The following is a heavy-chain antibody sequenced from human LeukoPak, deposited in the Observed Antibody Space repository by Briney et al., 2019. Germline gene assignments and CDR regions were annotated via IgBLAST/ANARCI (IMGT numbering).Heavy chain of an antibody. CDR2: IYYSGST. J-gene: IGHJ4*02. D-gene: IGHD6-19*01. CDR1: GGSISSYY. V-gene: IGHV4-59*08. Sequence: ASETLSLTCTVSGGSISSYYWSWIRQPPGKGLEWIGYIYYSGSTNYNPSLKSRVTISVDTSKNQFSLKLSSVTAADTAVYYCASAGYSSGWYTYWGQGTLVTVSS. CDR3: ASAGYSSGWYTY.